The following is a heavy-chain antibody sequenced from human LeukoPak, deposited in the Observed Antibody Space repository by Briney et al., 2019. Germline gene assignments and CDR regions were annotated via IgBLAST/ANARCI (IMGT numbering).Heavy chain of an antibody. V-gene: IGHV3-74*01. CDR2: INSDGSST. CDR3: ARDGTYYDYWSGIYYYYYYMDV. Sequence: PGGSLRLXCAASGFTFSSYWMHWDRQAPGKGLVWVSRINSDGSSTSYADSVKGRFTISRDNAKNTLYLQMNSLRAEDTAVYYCARDGTYYDYWSGIYYYYYYMDVWGKGTTVTVSS. J-gene: IGHJ6*03. D-gene: IGHD3-3*01. CDR1: GFTFSSYW.